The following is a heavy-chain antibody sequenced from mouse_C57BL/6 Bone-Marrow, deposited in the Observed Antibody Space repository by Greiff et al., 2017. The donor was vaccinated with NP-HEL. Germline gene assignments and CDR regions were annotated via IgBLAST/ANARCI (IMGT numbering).Heavy chain of an antibody. Sequence: QVQLQQSGPELVKPGASVKISCKASGYAFSSSWMNWVKQRPGKGLEWIGRIYPGDGDTNYNGKFKGKATLTADKSSSTAYMQLSSLTSEDSAVYFCARGTYYGYDWFAYWGQGTLVTVSA. CDR2: IYPGDGDT. J-gene: IGHJ3*01. V-gene: IGHV1-82*01. CDR1: GYAFSSSW. CDR3: ARGTYYGYDWFAY. D-gene: IGHD2-9*01.